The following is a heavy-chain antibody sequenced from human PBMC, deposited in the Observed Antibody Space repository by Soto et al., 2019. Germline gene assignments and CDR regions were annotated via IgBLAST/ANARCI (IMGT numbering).Heavy chain of an antibody. CDR2: IYHSGST. D-gene: IGHD5-12*01. J-gene: IGHJ4*02. Sequence: SETLSLTCAVSGGSISSGGYSWSWIRQPPGKGLEWIGYIYHSGSTYYNPSLKSRVTISVDTSKNQFSLKLSSVTAADTAVDYCARDSGYDGIDYWGQGTLVTVSS. CDR1: GGSISSGGYS. CDR3: ARDSGYDGIDY. V-gene: IGHV4-30-2*05.